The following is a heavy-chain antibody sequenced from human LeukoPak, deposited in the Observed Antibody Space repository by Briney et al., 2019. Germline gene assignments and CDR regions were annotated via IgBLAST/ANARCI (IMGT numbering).Heavy chain of an antibody. Sequence: GGSLRLSCAASGFTFSSYAMHWVRQAPGKGLEWVAVISYDGSNQYYADSVKGRFTISRDNAKNSLYLQMNSLRAEDTAVYYCAREQDSSGYVLCWGQGTLVTVSS. CDR3: AREQDSSGYVLC. D-gene: IGHD3-22*01. J-gene: IGHJ4*02. CDR2: ISYDGSNQ. V-gene: IGHV3-30-3*01. CDR1: GFTFSSYA.